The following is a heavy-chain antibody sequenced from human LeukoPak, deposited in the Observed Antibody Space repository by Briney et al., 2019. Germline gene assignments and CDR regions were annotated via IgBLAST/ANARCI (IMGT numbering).Heavy chain of an antibody. CDR2: IYYSGST. V-gene: IGHV4-59*01. CDR1: GGSISSYY. D-gene: IGHD3-22*01. CDR3: ARGVDYDSSGYYRD. Sequence: SETLSLTCTVSGGSISSYYWSWIRQPPGKGLEWIGYIYYSGSTNYNPSLKSRVTISVDTSKNQFSLKLSSVTAADTAVYYCARGVDYDSSGYYRDWGQGTLVTVSS. J-gene: IGHJ4*02.